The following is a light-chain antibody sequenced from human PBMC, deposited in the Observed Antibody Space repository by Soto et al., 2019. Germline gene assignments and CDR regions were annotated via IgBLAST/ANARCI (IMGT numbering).Light chain of an antibody. Sequence: ILLPQSPVTLSVSPGDRVTLSRRASQSVDINLAWYQQRAGQAPRLLIYDASNRATGIPARFSGSGSGTDFTLTISSLQSEDFAVYYCQHYNYWPYTFGQGTKVDIK. CDR1: QSVDIN. V-gene: IGKV3D-15*01. J-gene: IGKJ2*01. CDR3: QHYNYWPYT. CDR2: DAS.